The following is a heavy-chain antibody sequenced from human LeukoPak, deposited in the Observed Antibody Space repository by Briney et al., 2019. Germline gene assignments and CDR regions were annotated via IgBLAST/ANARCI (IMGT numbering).Heavy chain of an antibody. CDR1: GYTFTSYG. CDR3: ARDPPYYDFWSGYLSADRRRYFDY. V-gene: IGHV1-18*01. D-gene: IGHD3-3*01. CDR2: ISAYNGNT. Sequence: ASVKVSCKASGYTFTSYGISWVRQAPGQGLEWMGWISAYNGNTNYAQKLQGRVTMTTDTSTSTAYMELRSQRSDDTAVYYCARDPPYYDFWSGYLSADRRRYFDYWGQGTLVTVSS. J-gene: IGHJ4*02.